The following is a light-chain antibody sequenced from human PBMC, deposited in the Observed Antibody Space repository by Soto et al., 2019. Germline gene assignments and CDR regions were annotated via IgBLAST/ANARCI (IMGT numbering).Light chain of an antibody. Sequence: EIVMTQSPATLSVSPGERASLSCRASQSVGSNLAWYQQTAGQAPRLLIYGASTRATGIPARFSGSGSGTEFTLTISSLQSEDFAVYSCQQYTTWTYTFGQGTKLEIK. V-gene: IGKV3-15*01. CDR1: QSVGSN. J-gene: IGKJ2*01. CDR2: GAS. CDR3: QQYTTWTYT.